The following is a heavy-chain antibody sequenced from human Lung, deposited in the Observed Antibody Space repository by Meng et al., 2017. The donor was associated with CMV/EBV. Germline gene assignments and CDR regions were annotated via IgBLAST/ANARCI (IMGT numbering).Heavy chain of an antibody. J-gene: IGHJ6*02. CDR1: GYTFISYG. Sequence: ASVXVSXXVSGYTFISYGISWVRQAPGQGLEWMGWISAYNGRTNYAQKFQGRVTMTTDTSTNTAYTELRSLRSDDTAVYFCARGGYSDYDVRGSDYYYGMDVWGQGXTVTVSS. D-gene: IGHD5-12*01. V-gene: IGHV1-18*01. CDR3: ARGGYSDYDVRGSDYYYGMDV. CDR2: ISAYNGRT.